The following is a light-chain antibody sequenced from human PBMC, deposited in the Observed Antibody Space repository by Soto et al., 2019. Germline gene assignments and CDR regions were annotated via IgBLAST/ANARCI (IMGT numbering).Light chain of an antibody. J-gene: IGLJ3*02. V-gene: IGLV1-47*01. CDR3: AAWDDSLSTWV. CDR2: RNN. Sequence: QSVLTQPPSVSGTPGQSVTISCSGSSSNVGSIFVYWYQQIPGTAPKPLIFRNNQRPSGVPDRFSGSKSGTSASLAISGLRSEDEADYYCAAWDDSLSTWVFGGGTKLTVL. CDR1: SSNVGSIF.